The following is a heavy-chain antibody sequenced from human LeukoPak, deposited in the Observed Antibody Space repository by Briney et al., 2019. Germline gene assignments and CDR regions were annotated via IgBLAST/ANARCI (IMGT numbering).Heavy chain of an antibody. D-gene: IGHD5-18*01. CDR3: AREGYSYGPTVDY. V-gene: IGHV1-2*02. CDR1: GYTFTGYY. Sequence: ASVKVSCKASGYTFTGYYMHWVRQAPGQGLEWMGWINPNSGGTNYVQKFQGRVTMTRDTSISTAYMELSSLRSEDTAVYYCAREGYSYGPTVDYWGQGTLVTVSS. J-gene: IGHJ4*02. CDR2: INPNSGGT.